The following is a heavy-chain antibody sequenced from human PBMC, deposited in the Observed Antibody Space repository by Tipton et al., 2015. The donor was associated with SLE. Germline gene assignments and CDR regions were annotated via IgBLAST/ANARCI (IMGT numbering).Heavy chain of an antibody. V-gene: IGHV4-4*07. CDR3: AREQRWPEDFDL. CDR2: IYTSGST. J-gene: IGHJ2*01. CDR1: GGSISSYY. Sequence: TLSLTCTVSGGSISSYYWSWIRQPAGQGLAWIGHIYTSGSTNYNPSLKSRVTISVDTSKNQFSLKLSSVTAADTAVYYCAREQRWPEDFDLWGRGTLVTVSS. D-gene: IGHD5-24*01.